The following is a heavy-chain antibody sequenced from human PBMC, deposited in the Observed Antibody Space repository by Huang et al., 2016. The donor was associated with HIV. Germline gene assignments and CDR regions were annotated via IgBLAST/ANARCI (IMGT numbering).Heavy chain of an antibody. V-gene: IGHV4-34*02. CDR1: GGSFTGNY. D-gene: IGHD3-3*01. CDR2: VNDRGAT. J-gene: IGHJ6*02. CDR3: ARQWTILEWLLGLDV. Sequence: QMQLQQRGAGLLKPSETLSLTCGVSGGSFTGNYLTWIRQAPGKGLEWIGEVNDRGATNYNPSLNGRVTISLYKSNRELTLNLRSVTAADTAVYYCARQWTILEWLLGLDVWGQGTTVIVSS.